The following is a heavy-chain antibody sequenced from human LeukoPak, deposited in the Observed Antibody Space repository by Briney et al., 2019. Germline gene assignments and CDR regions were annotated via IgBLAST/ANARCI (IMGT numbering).Heavy chain of an antibody. CDR3: ARDHPCSGGSCYSRGPFDY. Sequence: SETLSLTCTVSGGSISSSSYYWGWIRQPPVKGLEWIGSIYYSGSTYYNPSLKSRVTISVDTSKNQFSLKLSSVTAADTAVYYCARDHPCSGGSCYSRGPFDYWGQGTLVTVSS. V-gene: IGHV4-39*07. CDR1: GGSISSSSYY. CDR2: IYYSGST. D-gene: IGHD2-15*01. J-gene: IGHJ4*02.